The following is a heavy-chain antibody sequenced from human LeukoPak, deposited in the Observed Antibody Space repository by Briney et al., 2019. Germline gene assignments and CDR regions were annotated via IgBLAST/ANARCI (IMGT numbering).Heavy chain of an antibody. CDR2: IIPIFGTA. Sequence: SVKVSCKASGGTFSSYAISWVRQAPGQGLEWMGGIIPIFGTANYAQKLQGRVTITADKSTSTAYMELSSLRSEDTAVYYCARGLSCCYFDYWGQGTLVTVSS. V-gene: IGHV1-69*06. CDR3: ARGLSCCYFDY. D-gene: IGHD1-26*01. CDR1: GGTFSSYA. J-gene: IGHJ4*02.